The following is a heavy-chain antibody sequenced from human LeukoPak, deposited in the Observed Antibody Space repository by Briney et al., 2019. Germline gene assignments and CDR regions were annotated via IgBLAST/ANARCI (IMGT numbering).Heavy chain of an antibody. CDR2: IYHSGST. J-gene: IGHJ4*02. CDR1: GGSISSSNW. CDR3: ARASLTMVRGVITSPYYFDY. Sequence: SETLSLTCAVSGGSISSSNWWSWVRQPPGKGLEWIGEIYHSGSTNYNPSLKSRVTISVDKSKNQFSLKLSSVTAADTAVYYCARASLTMVRGVITSPYYFDYWGQGTLVTVSS. V-gene: IGHV4-4*02. D-gene: IGHD3-10*01.